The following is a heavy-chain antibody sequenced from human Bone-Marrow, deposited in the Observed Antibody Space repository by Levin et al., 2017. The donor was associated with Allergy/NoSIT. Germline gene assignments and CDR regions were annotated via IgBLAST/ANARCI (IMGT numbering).Heavy chain of an antibody. Sequence: GASVKVSCAASGFTFSDYAMSWVRQSPGTGLEWIASVYGGAITTLYGDSVKGRFVISRDNSKNTLYLQMNSLTVEDTAIYFCAKDRPQSGEDPGVFDSWGQGILVTVSS. D-gene: IGHD2-15*01. CDR2: VYGGAITT. CDR3: AKDRPQSGEDPGVFDS. V-gene: IGHV3-23*01. J-gene: IGHJ4*02. CDR1: GFTFSDYA.